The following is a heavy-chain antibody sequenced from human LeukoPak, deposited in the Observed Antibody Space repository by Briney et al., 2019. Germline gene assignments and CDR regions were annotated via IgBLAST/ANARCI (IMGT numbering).Heavy chain of an antibody. CDR2: INTDGTAT. D-gene: IGHD2-2*01. CDR3: TRATVVNDY. Sequence: GGSLRLSCAASGFTFSGYWMHWVRQAPGKGLVWVSLINTDGTATSYAGSVEGRFTISRDNAKNTLYLQMNSLSAEDTAVYYCTRATVVNDYWGQGTLVTVSS. CDR1: GFTFSGYW. V-gene: IGHV3-74*01. J-gene: IGHJ4*02.